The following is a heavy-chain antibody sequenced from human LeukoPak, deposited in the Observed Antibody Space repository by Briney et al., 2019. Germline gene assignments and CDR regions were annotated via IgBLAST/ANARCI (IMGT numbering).Heavy chain of an antibody. V-gene: IGHV1-18*01. J-gene: IGHJ3*02. CDR1: GYPFSDYG. Sequence: ASVRVSCKASGYPFSDYGIIWVRQAPGQGLEWMAYVSPYNGKTEYAQKIQGRVTVATDTSTSTAYMELGNLRSDDTALYYCAREVWCSGDTCYRYAFDIWGQGTMVTVSS. CDR3: AREVWCSGDTCYRYAFDI. CDR2: VSPYNGKT. D-gene: IGHD2-15*01.